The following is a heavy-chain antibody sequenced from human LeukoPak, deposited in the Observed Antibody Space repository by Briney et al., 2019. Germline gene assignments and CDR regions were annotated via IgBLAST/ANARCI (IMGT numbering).Heavy chain of an antibody. V-gene: IGHV3-21*01. CDR2: ISSSSSFI. Sequence: KPGGSLRLSCPASGFTFSSYSMYWVRQAPGKGLEWVSSISSSSSFIYYADSVKGRFTISRDNAKNSLYLQMNSLRAEDTAVYYCARGRCSSTSCPGDYWGQGTLVTVSS. D-gene: IGHD2-2*01. CDR3: ARGRCSSTSCPGDY. J-gene: IGHJ4*02. CDR1: GFTFSSYS.